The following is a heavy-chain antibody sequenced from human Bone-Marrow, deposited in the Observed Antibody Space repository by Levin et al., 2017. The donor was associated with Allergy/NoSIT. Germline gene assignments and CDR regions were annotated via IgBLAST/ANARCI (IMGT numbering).Heavy chain of an antibody. CDR3: ARIRVEVPIVDYFDH. V-gene: IGHV4-59*08. D-gene: IGHD2-15*01. Sequence: SGGSLRLSCTVSGGSISSHYWSWVRQPPGKRLEYIGYISYSGITNYNPSLKSRLTISKDTSTNQFSLHLTSVTAADTAVYFCARIRVEVPIVDYFDHWGQGTLITVSS. CDR2: ISYSGIT. CDR1: GGSISSHY. J-gene: IGHJ4*02.